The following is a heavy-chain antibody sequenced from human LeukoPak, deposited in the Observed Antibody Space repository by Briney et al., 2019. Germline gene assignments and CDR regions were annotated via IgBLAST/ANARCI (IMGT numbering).Heavy chain of an antibody. J-gene: IGHJ4*02. CDR3: ANDWDYNFWSNYDH. D-gene: IGHD3-3*01. Sequence: PGGSLRLSCAVSGFNVNDYYISWIRQAPGKGLEWVSDIGSSDSIIAYGDSVRGRFTISRDFASNSLYLQMNSLRVEDTAVYYCANDWDYNFWSNYDHWGQGILVTVSS. CDR2: IGSSDSII. CDR1: GFNVNDYY. V-gene: IGHV3-11*01.